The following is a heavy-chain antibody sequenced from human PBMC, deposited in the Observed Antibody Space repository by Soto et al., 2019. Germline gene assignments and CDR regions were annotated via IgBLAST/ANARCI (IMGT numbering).Heavy chain of an antibody. V-gene: IGHV4-34*01. J-gene: IGHJ6*02. D-gene: IGHD3-3*01. CDR1: GGSFSGYY. CDR2: INHSGST. Sequence: SETLSLTCAVYGGSFSGYYWSWIRQPPGKGLEWIGEINHSGSTNYNPSLKSRVTISVDTSKNQFSLKLSSVTAADTAVYYCAKDRSYYDFWSGYPTAPQDYYYYGMDVWGQGTTVTVSS. CDR3: AKDRSYYDFWSGYPTAPQDYYYYGMDV.